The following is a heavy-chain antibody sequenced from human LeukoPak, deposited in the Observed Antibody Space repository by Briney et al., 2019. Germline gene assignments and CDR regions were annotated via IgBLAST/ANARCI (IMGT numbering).Heavy chain of an antibody. V-gene: IGHV3-30*02. CDR2: IRYDGSNK. Sequence: GGSLRLSCAASGFTFSSYGMHGVRQAPGKGLEWVAFIRYDGSNKYYADSVKGRFTISRDNSKNTLYLQMNSLRAEDTAVYYCARALNIQWLDTVFDYWGQGTLVTVSS. J-gene: IGHJ4*02. CDR1: GFTFSSYG. D-gene: IGHD6-19*01. CDR3: ARALNIQWLDTVFDY.